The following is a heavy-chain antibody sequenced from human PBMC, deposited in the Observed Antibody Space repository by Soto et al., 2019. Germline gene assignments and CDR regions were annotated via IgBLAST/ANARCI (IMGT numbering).Heavy chain of an antibody. Sequence: QVQLQESGPGLVKPSETLSLTCAVSSGSISGSNWWSWVRQPPGKGLEWIGEVYHSGNTNYNTSLKSRVSTSVDKSKTHFSLNLSSVTAANTAVYYCARNPMGSDYFYSYLDVWGKGTTVTVSS. J-gene: IGHJ6*03. CDR2: VYHSGNT. V-gene: IGHV4-4*02. CDR1: SGSISGSNW. CDR3: ARNPMGSDYFYSYLDV. D-gene: IGHD3-10*01.